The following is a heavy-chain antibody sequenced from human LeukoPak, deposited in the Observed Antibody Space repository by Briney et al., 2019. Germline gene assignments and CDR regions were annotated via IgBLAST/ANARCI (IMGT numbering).Heavy chain of an antibody. D-gene: IGHD3-3*01. Sequence: GGSLRLSCAASGFTFSDYGMHWVRQAPGKGLEWVAFIRYDGSNEYYVDSVKGRFTVSRDNSKNTLYLQMNSLRAEDTAVYYCTKSFWSGYTYYFDYGGQGTLVTVSS. CDR2: IRYDGSNE. J-gene: IGHJ4*02. V-gene: IGHV3-30*02. CDR1: GFTFSDYG. CDR3: TKSFWSGYTYYFDY.